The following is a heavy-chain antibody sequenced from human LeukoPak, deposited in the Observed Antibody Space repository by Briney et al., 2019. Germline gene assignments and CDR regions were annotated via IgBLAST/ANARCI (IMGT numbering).Heavy chain of an antibody. CDR1: GYSFTSYW. CDR2: IYPGDSDT. CDR3: ARSSGYCSGGSCYPLNWFDP. D-gene: IGHD2-15*01. V-gene: IGHV5-51*01. J-gene: IGHJ5*02. Sequence: GESLKISCKGSGYSFTSYWIGWVRQMPGKGLEWMGIIYPGDSDTRYSPSFQGQVTISADKSISPAYLQWSSLKASDTAMYYCARSSGYCSGGSCYPLNWFDPWGQGTLVTVSS.